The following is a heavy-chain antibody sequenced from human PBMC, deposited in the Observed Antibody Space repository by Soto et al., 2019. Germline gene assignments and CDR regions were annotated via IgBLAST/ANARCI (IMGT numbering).Heavy chain of an antibody. J-gene: IGHJ5*02. CDR3: ASGTHSSGWYLPDWFDP. CDR1: GGSITSYY. CDR2: IYYSGST. Sequence: PSVTLSLTCAVAGGSITSYYWSWIRQAPGKGLEWIGYIYYSGSTNYNPSLKSRVTISVDTSKNQFSLKLSSVTAADTAVYYCASGTHSSGWYLPDWFDPWGQGTLVTVSS. V-gene: IGHV4-59*08. D-gene: IGHD6-19*01.